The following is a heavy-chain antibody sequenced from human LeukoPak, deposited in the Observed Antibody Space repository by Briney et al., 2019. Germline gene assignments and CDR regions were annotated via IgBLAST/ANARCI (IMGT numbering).Heavy chain of an antibody. CDR1: GFTFSSYE. V-gene: IGHV3-21*01. J-gene: IGHJ4*02. CDR3: ASAGDFWSGYAVDY. Sequence: GGSLRLSCAASGFTFSSYEMNWVRQAPGKGLEWVSSISSSSSYIYYADSVKGRFTISRDNAKNSLYLQMNSLRAEDTAVYYCASAGDFWSGYAVDYWGQGTLVTVSS. D-gene: IGHD3-3*01. CDR2: ISSSSSYI.